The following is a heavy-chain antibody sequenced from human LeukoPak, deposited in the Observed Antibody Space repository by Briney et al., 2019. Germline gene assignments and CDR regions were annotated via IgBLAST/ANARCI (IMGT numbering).Heavy chain of an antibody. V-gene: IGHV4-59*01. CDR3: ARVGRWEGLPHAFDI. D-gene: IGHD1-26*01. CDR2: IYYSGST. J-gene: IGHJ3*02. Sequence: SETLSLTCTVSGGSISSYYWSWIRQPPGKGLEWIGYIYYSGSTNYNPSLKSRVTISVDTSKNQFSLKLSSVTAADTAVYYCARVGRWEGLPHAFDIWGQGTMVTVSS. CDR1: GGSISSYY.